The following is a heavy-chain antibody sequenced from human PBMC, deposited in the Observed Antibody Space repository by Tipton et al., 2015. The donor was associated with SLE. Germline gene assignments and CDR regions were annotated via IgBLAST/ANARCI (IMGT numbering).Heavy chain of an antibody. CDR2: ITSSGTYI. D-gene: IGHD2-21*01. Sequence: SLRLSCAASGFTFSFYTMTWVRQAPGKGLEWVSSITSSGTYIHYADSVKGRFTISRDNAKNSLYLQMNGLRAEDTAVYYCARVVRDLIASTYYIDVWGKGSTVTVSS. CDR1: GFTFSFYT. J-gene: IGHJ6*03. V-gene: IGHV3-21*01. CDR3: ARVVRDLIASTYYIDV.